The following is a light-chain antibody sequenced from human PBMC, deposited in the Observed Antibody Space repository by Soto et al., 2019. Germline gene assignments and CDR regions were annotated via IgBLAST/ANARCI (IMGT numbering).Light chain of an antibody. CDR1: QPISNN. CDR3: QQTHTTPIT. V-gene: IGKV1-39*01. J-gene: IGKJ5*01. CDR2: ASS. Sequence: DIQMTQSPSSLSASVGDRVTITCRASQPISNNLNWYQQRPGKPPNLLIYASSSVQRGVPPRFSGRGSGTEFTLTISSLQPEDFAIYYCQQTHTTPITFGQVTRLEIK.